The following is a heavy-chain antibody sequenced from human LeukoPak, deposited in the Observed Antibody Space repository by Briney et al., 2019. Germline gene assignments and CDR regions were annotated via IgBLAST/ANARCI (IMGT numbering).Heavy chain of an antibody. J-gene: IGHJ4*02. CDR3: ARDRGDVGVVSY. D-gene: IGHD2-2*01. Sequence: SGTLSLTSSVSRGSTTSAYWWTGVRQPPGKGREWIGEIYHNVRTNYNPSLKSRITISVDQSKNQFSLELSSVAAADTAVYYCARDRGDVGVVSYWGQGTLVTVSS. CDR1: RGSTTSAYW. V-gene: IGHV4-4*02. CDR2: IYHNVRT.